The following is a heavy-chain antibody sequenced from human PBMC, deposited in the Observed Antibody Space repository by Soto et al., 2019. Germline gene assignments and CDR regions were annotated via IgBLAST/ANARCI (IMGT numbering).Heavy chain of an antibody. J-gene: IGHJ4*02. Sequence: SQTLSLTYAISGESVSSNIAAWNWNKQSPSRGLEWLGRTYYMSKWYNDYAVSVKSRITINPDTSKNQFSLQLHSVTPEDTAVYYCAREPTAAGNYADYWGQGTLVTVSS. CDR1: GESVSSNIAA. D-gene: IGHD6-13*01. CDR2: TYYMSKWYN. CDR3: AREPTAAGNYADY. V-gene: IGHV6-1*01.